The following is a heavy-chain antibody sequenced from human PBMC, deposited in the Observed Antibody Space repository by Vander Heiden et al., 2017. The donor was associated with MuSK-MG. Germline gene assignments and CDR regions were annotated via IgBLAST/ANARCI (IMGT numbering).Heavy chain of an antibody. V-gene: IGHV4-39*01. CDR2: IYYSGST. Sequence: QLQLQESGPGLVKPSETLSLTCTVSGGSISSSSYYWGWIRQPPGKGLEWIGSIYYSGSTYYNPSLNRRVTISVDTSKNQFSLKLSSVTAAETAVYYCARPRADGAGSYEELYFDYWGEGTLVTVYS. CDR1: GGSISSSSYY. CDR3: ARPRADGAGSYEELYFDY. D-gene: IGHD3-10*01. J-gene: IGHJ4*02.